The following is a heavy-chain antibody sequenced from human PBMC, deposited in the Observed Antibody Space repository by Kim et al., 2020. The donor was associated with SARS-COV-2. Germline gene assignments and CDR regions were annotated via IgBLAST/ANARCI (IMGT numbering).Heavy chain of an antibody. CDR2: INTNTGNP. V-gene: IGHV7-4-1*02. J-gene: IGHJ6*02. CDR1: GYTFTSYA. D-gene: IGHD3-10*01. CDR3: ARWTRMPDGWFGVLPTYYYYGMDV. Sequence: ASVKVSCKASGYTFTSYAMNWVRQAPGQGLEWMGWINTNTGNPTYAQGFTGRFVFSLDTSVSTAYLQISSLKAEDTAVYYCARWTRMPDGWFGVLPTYYYYGMDVWGQGTTVTVSS.